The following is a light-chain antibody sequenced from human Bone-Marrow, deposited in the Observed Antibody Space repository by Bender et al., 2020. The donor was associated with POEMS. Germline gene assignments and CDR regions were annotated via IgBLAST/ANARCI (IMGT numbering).Light chain of an antibody. CDR3: QSAASSSSPWV. CDR2: EDD. CDR1: VLPRQF. Sequence: SFELTQPPSVSVSPGQTARITCSGEVLPRQFAYWYQQKPGRAPVLVVKEDDKRPSGIPERFFGSSSGTTVALTISEVQAEDEADYYCQSAASSSSPWVFGGGTKLTVL. V-gene: IGLV3-25*03. J-gene: IGLJ3*02.